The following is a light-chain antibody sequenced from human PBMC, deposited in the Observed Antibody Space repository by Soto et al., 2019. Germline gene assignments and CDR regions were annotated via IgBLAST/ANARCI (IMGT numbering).Light chain of an antibody. Sequence: DIQLTQSPSTLSASVGDRVTLTCRASQSLNTRLAWYQQRPGKAPKLLIYDASTLESGVPSRFSGSGSGTEFTLTISSLQPDDFATYYCQQYNSYSSWTFGQGTKVDIK. CDR3: QQYNSYSSWT. V-gene: IGKV1-5*01. CDR1: QSLNTR. J-gene: IGKJ1*01. CDR2: DAS.